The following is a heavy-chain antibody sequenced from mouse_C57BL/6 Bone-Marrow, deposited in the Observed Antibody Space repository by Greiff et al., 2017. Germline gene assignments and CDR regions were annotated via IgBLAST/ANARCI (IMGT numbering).Heavy chain of an antibody. CDR2: IDPSDSYT. J-gene: IGHJ4*01. CDR3: ARKGVYDGYYFYYAMDY. D-gene: IGHD2-3*01. Sequence: QVQLQQSGAELVMPGASVKLSCKASGYTFTSYWMHWVKQRPGQGLEWIGEIDPSDSYTNYTQKFKGKSTLTVDKSSSTAYMQLSSLTSEASAVYYCARKGVYDGYYFYYAMDYGGQGTSVTVTS. V-gene: IGHV1-69*01. CDR1: GYTFTSYW.